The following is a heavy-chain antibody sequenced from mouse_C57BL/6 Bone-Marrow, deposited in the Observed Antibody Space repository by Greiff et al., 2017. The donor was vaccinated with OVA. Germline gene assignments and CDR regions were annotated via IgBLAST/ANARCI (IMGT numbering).Heavy chain of an antibody. CDR1: GYTFTDYY. J-gene: IGHJ1*03. V-gene: IGHV1-77*01. CDR3: ASSRSPTTVRDWYFDV. CDR2: IGPGSGST. D-gene: IGHD1-1*01. Sequence: QVHVKQSGAELVKPGASVKISCKASGYTFTDYYINWVKQRPGQGLEWIGKIGPGSGSTYYNEKFKGKATLTADKSSSTAYMQLSSLTSEDSAVYFCASSRSPTTVRDWYFDVWGTGTTVTVSS.